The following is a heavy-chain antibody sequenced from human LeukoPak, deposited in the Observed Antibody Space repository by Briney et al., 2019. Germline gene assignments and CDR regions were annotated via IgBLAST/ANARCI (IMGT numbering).Heavy chain of an antibody. V-gene: IGHV1-46*02. J-gene: IGHJ4*02. CDR3: ARAYYESSAYRHAVYFDY. D-gene: IGHD3-22*01. Sequence: GASVKVSCKASGYTFNSSYMHWVRQAPGQGLEWMGIINPSDDSTRYAQKFQGSVTMTKDTSTNTVYMHLSSLSSDDTAVYYCARAYYESSAYRHAVYFDYWGQGTLVTVSS. CDR2: INPSDDST. CDR1: GYTFNSSY.